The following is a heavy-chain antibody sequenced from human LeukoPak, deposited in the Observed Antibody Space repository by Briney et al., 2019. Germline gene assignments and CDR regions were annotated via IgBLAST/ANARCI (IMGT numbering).Heavy chain of an antibody. V-gene: IGHV1-8*01. CDR2: MNPNSGNS. D-gene: IGHD3-10*01. CDR3: ARPGDYYGSGSYYKL. Sequence: GASVKVSCTASGYTFTSYDIIWVRQATGQALEWMGWMNPNSGNSGYAQKFQGRVTMTRNTSISTAYMELSSLRSEDTAVYYCARPGDYYGSGSYYKLWGQGTLVTVSS. J-gene: IGHJ4*02. CDR1: GYTFTSYD.